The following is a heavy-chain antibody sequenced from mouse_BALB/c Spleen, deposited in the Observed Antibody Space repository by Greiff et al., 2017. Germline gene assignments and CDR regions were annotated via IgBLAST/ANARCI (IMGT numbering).Heavy chain of an antibody. CDR1: GFTFSSYY. CDR3: ARQGGPHYFDY. CDR2: INSNGGST. Sequence: EVKLMESGGGLVKLGGSLKLSCAASGFTFSSYYMSWVRQTPEKRLELVAAINSNGGSTYYPDTVKGRFTISRDNAKNTLYLQMSSLKSEDTALYYCARQGGPHYFDYWGQGTTLTVSS. V-gene: IGHV5-6-2*01. J-gene: IGHJ2*01.